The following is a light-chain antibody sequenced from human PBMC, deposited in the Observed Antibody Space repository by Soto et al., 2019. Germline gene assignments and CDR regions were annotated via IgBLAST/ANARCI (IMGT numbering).Light chain of an antibody. CDR1: QSISSW. Sequence: DIQMTQSPSTLSASVGDRVTITCRASQSISSWLAWYQQKPGKAPKLLIYDASSLESGVPSRFSGSGSGTEFTLTISRLQPDDFATYYCQKYETYSPWTFGQGTKVDIK. J-gene: IGKJ1*01. V-gene: IGKV1-5*01. CDR3: QKYETYSPWT. CDR2: DAS.